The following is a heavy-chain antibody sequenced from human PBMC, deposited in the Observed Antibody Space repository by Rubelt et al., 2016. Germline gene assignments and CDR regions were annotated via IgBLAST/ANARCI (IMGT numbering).Heavy chain of an antibody. V-gene: IGHV4-39*01. CDR2: IYYSGST. Sequence: EWIGSIYYSGSTYYNPSLKSQVTISVDTSKNQFSLKLSSVTAADTAVYYCARRWGVNYYDSSGYYYPFDYWGQGTLVTVSS. CDR3: ARRWGVNYYDSSGYYYPFDY. D-gene: IGHD3-22*01. J-gene: IGHJ4*02.